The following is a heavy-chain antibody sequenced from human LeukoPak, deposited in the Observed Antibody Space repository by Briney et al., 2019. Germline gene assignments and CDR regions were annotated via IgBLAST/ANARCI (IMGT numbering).Heavy chain of an antibody. CDR2: INSDGSWT. V-gene: IGHV3-74*01. Sequence: GSLRLSCAASGNYWMHWVRQVPGKGLVWVSHINSDGSWTSYADSVKGRFTISKDNAKNTVYLQMNSLRAEDTAVYYCVSFYETYWGRGTLVTVSS. D-gene: IGHD2/OR15-2a*01. CDR3: VSFYETY. CDR1: GNYW. J-gene: IGHJ4*02.